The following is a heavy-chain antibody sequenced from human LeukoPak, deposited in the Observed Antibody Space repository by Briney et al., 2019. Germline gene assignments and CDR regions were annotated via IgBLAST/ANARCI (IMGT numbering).Heavy chain of an antibody. CDR1: GGSISSGDYY. V-gene: IGHV4-30-4*01. Sequence: PSQTLSLTCTFCGGSISSGDYYWIWIRQPPGKGLEWVGYIYYSGSTYYSPSLKGRVTLSLGPSQNQFYLKLSSVTAAETAVYYCDRDGAGYHDYWGPGPLVTVSS. CDR3: DRDGAGYHDY. J-gene: IGHJ4*02. CDR2: IYYSGST. D-gene: IGHD5-12*01.